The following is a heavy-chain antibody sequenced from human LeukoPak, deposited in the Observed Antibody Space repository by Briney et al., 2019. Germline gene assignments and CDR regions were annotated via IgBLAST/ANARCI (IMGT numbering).Heavy chain of an antibody. V-gene: IGHV4-34*01. CDR2: INHSGST. Sequence: PSGTLSLTCAVYGGSFSGYYWSWIRQPPGKGLEWIGEINHSGSTNDNPSLKSRVTISVDTSKNQFSLKLSSVTAADTAVYYCARAYYDYVWGSYRPYYFDYWGQGTLVTVSS. D-gene: IGHD3-16*02. CDR3: ARAYYDYVWGSYRPYYFDY. J-gene: IGHJ4*02. CDR1: GGSFSGYY.